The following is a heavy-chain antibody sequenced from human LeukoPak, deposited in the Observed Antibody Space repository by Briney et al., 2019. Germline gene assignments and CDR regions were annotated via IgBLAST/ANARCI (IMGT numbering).Heavy chain of an antibody. CDR2: ISPYHGTT. D-gene: IGHD2-15*01. CDR3: ARSSGIPDIVVVVAAMENAFDI. V-gene: IGHV1-18*01. CDR1: GGTFSSYA. Sequence: ASVKVSCKTSGGTFSSYAISWVRQAPGQGLEWMGWISPYHGTTNYAQNFQGRVSMTTDTSTSTVYMELRSLRSDDTAVYYCARSSGIPDIVVVVAAMENAFDIWGQGTMVTVSS. J-gene: IGHJ3*02.